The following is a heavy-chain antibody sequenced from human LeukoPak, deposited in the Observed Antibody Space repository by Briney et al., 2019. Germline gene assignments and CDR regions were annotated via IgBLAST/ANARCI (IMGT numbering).Heavy chain of an antibody. D-gene: IGHD4-23*01. CDR3: AREERYGGNSDP. J-gene: IGHJ5*02. CDR1: GGSISSYY. Sequence: SETLSLTCTVSGGSISSYYWSWIRQPPGKGLEWIGYIYYSGSTNYNPSPKSRVTISVDTSKNQFSLKLSSVTAADTAVDYGAREERYGGNSDPCGQGTLVTVSS. CDR2: IYYSGST. V-gene: IGHV4-59*01.